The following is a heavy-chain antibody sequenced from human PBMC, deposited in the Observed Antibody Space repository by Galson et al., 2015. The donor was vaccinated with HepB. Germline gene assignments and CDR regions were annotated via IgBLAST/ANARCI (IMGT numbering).Heavy chain of an antibody. CDR1: GFTFSSYD. V-gene: IGHV3-30*18. D-gene: IGHD3-16*01. Sequence: SLRLSCAASGFTFSSYDMHWVRQAPGKGLEWVAVISYDGSNKYYADSVKGRFNISRDNSKNTLYLQMNNSRPEDTSVYYCAQGGEALDFWGQGTLVTVSS. J-gene: IGHJ4*02. CDR2: ISYDGSNK. CDR3: AQGGEALDF.